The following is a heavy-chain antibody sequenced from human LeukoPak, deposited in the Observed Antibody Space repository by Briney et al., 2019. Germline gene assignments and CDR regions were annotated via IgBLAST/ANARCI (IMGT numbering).Heavy chain of an antibody. D-gene: IGHD2-2*01. V-gene: IGHV3-53*04. Sequence: GGSLRLSCAASGFTVSSNYMSWVRQAPGKGLEWVSVIYSGGSTYYADSVKGRFTISRHNSKNTLYLQMNSLRAEDTAVYYCARDLVCRDIVVVPADACGMDVWGQGTTVTVSS. CDR1: GFTVSSNY. J-gene: IGHJ6*02. CDR3: ARDLVCRDIVVVPADACGMDV. CDR2: IYSGGST.